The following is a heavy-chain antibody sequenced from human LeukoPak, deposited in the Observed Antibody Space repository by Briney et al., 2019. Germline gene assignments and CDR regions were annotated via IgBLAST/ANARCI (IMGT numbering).Heavy chain of an antibody. D-gene: IGHD6-13*01. CDR2: ISRSSSTK. J-gene: IGHJ4*02. CDR3: ARGYLADYSGSWIDETIFDQ. V-gene: IGHV3-48*01. CDR1: GFSFTSYS. Sequence: GGSLRLSCAASGFSFTSYSMNRVRQAPGKGLEWVAFISRSSSTKYFADSVKGRFSISRDTAKNTLYLQMNSLRAEDTAVYYCARGYLADYSGSWIDETIFDQWGQGTLVTVSS.